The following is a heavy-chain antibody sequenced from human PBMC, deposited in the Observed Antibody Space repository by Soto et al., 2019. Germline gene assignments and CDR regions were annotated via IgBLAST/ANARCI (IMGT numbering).Heavy chain of an antibody. Sequence: GGSLRLSCAASEFTFSNYAMSWVRQAPGKGLEWVSSISYSGGSTYYADSVKGRFTISRDNSKNTLYLQMNSLRAEDTAVYYCARASRYCSSTSCYFPYYFDYWGQGTLVTVSS. D-gene: IGHD2-2*01. CDR2: ISYSGGST. CDR3: ARASRYCSSTSCYFPYYFDY. J-gene: IGHJ4*02. CDR1: EFTFSNYA. V-gene: IGHV3-23*01.